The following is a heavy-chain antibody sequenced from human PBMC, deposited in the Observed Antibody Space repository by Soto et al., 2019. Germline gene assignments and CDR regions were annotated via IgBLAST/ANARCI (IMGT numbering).Heavy chain of an antibody. Sequence: ASVKVSCKASGYTFTSYGISWVRQAPGQGLGWMGWISAYNGNTNYAQKLQGRVTMTTDTSTSTAYMELRSLRSDDTAVYYCARVYSGYDSDWSDPPGQATRVTVAS. V-gene: IGHV1-18*01. CDR2: ISAYNGNT. CDR3: ARVYSGYDSDWSDP. CDR1: GYTFTSYG. D-gene: IGHD5-12*01. J-gene: IGHJ5*02.